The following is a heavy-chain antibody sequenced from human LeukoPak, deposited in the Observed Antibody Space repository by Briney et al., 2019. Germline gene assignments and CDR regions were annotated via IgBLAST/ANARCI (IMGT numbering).Heavy chain of an antibody. D-gene: IGHD3-16*01. CDR1: GFAFTDYW. J-gene: IGHJ4*02. CDR2: INTDTRGT. V-gene: IGHV3-74*01. CDR3: ARAGAYHFDN. Sequence: PGVSLRLSRAASGFAFTDYWTRWVRHAPGRGMGWVSIINTDTRGTYYADSVKGRFTISRDNAKSTLYLQMDSLRAEDTAVYYCARAGAYHFDNWGQGTLVTVSS.